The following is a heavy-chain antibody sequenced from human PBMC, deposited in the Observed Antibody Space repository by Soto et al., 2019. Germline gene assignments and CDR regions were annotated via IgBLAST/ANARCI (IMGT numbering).Heavy chain of an antibody. CDR3: AKEGGHSSGHFDY. J-gene: IGHJ4*02. CDR2: ISSSGSTI. Sequence: SLRLSCAASGFTFSDYYMSWIRQAPGKGLEWVSYISSSGSTIYYADSVKGRFTISRDDSKNTLYLQMNSLRAEDTAVYYCAKEGGHSSGHFDYWGQGTLVTVSS. V-gene: IGHV3-11*04. CDR1: GFTFSDYY. D-gene: IGHD6-19*01.